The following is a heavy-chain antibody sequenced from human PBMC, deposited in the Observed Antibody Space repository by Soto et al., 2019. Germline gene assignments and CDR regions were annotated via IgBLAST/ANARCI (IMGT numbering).Heavy chain of an antibody. D-gene: IGHD6-19*01. Sequence: QITLKESGPTLVKATQTLTLTCTFSGFSVSAYGVGVGWIRQPPGEALEWLALIYWDDDTRYNPSLKNRLTITKDTSKRLVVLIMTYMGPMDTASYYCAHRQTVGSSGWSEGRFAHWGQGNMVTVSS. CDR3: AHRQTVGSSGWSEGRFAH. CDR1: GFSVSAYGVG. J-gene: IGHJ4*02. CDR2: IYWDDDT. V-gene: IGHV2-5*02.